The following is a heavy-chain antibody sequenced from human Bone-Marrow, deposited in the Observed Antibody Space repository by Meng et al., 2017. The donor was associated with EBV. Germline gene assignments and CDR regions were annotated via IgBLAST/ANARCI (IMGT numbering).Heavy chain of an antibody. CDR3: ARDSTLDHFDL. CDR1: GFTLNDYY. D-gene: IGHD1-1*01. V-gene: IGHV3-11*01. CDR2: ISSTSRTV. Sequence: VERVGSGGGLVKPGGSLRLSCVASGFTLNDYYMGWIRQAPGKGLEWVAHISSTSRTVDYADSVKGRFIISRDNARNSVYLQMNSLRDEDTAVYYCARDSTLDHFDLWGQGTVVTVSS. J-gene: IGHJ4*02.